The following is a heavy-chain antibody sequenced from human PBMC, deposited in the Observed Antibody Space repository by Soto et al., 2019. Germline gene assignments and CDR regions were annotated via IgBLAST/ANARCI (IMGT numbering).Heavy chain of an antibody. V-gene: IGHV3-23*01. Sequence: EVQLLESGGGLVQPGGSLRLSCAASGFTFSSYAMSWVRQAPGTGLEWVSAISDSGVDTYYADSVKGRVTISRDNSKNTLYLQMNSLRVEDTAVYYGAKRVLYSSSWVAFDIWGQGTMVTVSS. D-gene: IGHD6-13*01. CDR3: AKRVLYSSSWVAFDI. CDR2: ISDSGVDT. J-gene: IGHJ3*02. CDR1: GFTFSSYA.